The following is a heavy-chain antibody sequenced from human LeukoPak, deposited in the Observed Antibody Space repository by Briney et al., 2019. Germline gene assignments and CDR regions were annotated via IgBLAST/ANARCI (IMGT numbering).Heavy chain of an antibody. V-gene: IGHV4-59*01. J-gene: IGHJ3*02. Sequence: SETLSLTCTVSGGSISSYYWSWIRQPPGKGLEWIGYIYYSGSTNYNPSLKSRVTISVDTSKNQFSLKLSSVTAAGTAVYYCARGSGGYYYLGPFDIWGQGTMVTVSS. CDR3: ARGSGGYYYLGPFDI. D-gene: IGHD3-22*01. CDR2: IYYSGST. CDR1: GGSISSYY.